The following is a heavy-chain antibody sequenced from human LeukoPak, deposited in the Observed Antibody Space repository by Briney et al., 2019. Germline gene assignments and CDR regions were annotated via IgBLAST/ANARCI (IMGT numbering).Heavy chain of an antibody. D-gene: IGHD1-26*01. Sequence: SSETLSLTCTVSGGSISSSSYYWGWIRQPPGKGLEWIGSIYYSGSTYYNPSLKSRVTISVDTSKNQFSLKLSSVTAADTAVYYCARLYSRDRYYFGYWGQGTLVTVSS. CDR2: IYYSGST. CDR3: ARLYSRDRYYFGY. V-gene: IGHV4-39*01. CDR1: GGSISSSSYY. J-gene: IGHJ4*02.